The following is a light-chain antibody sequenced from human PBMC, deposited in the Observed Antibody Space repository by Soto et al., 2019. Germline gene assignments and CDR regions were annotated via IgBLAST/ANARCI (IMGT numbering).Light chain of an antibody. V-gene: IGKV1-5*03. CDR1: QTISSW. CDR2: KAS. Sequence: DIQMTQSPSTLSGSVGDRVTITCSASQTISSWLAWYQQKPGKAPKLMIYKASTLKSGVPSRFSGSGSGTEFTLTINNLQPEDFATYYCQQYNSYPLTFGGGTKVDIK. J-gene: IGKJ4*01. CDR3: QQYNSYPLT.